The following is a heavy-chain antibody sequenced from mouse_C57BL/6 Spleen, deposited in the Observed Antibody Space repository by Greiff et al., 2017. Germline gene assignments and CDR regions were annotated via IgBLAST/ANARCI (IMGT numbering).Heavy chain of an antibody. CDR1: GYTFTDHT. J-gene: IGHJ1*03. D-gene: IGHD1-1*01. CDR3: ARFPYYYGSRGYFDV. CDR2: IYPRDGST. Sequence: QVQLQQSDAELVKPGASVKISCKVSGYTFTDHTIHWMKQRPEQGLEWIGYIYPRDGSTKYNEKFKGKATLTADKSSSTAYLQLNSLTSEDSAVYFCARFPYYYGSRGYFDVWGTGTTVTVSS. V-gene: IGHV1-78*01.